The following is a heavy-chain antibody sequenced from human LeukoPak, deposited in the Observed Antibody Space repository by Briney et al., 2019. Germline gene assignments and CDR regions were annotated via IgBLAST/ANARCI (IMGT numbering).Heavy chain of an antibody. V-gene: IGHV4-30-4*01. CDR1: GGSISSGDYY. CDR2: IYYSGST. D-gene: IGHD6-13*01. Sequence: SETLSLTCTVSGGSISSGDYYWSWIRQPPGKGLEWIGYIYYSGSTYYNPSLKSRVAISVDTSKNQFSLKLSSVTAADTAVYYCARDPLLAAAGTTYWGQGTLVTVSS. CDR3: ARDPLLAAAGTTY. J-gene: IGHJ4*02.